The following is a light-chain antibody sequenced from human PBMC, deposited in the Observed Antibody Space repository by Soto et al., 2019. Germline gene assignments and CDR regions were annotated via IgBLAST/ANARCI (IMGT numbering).Light chain of an antibody. V-gene: IGKV1-39*01. CDR2: AAS. Sequence: IQVTQSPSSLSASVIYSLTSTFRASQYISTYLNWYQQKPGKAPKLLIYAASSLQSGVPSRFSGSGSGTDFTLTISSLQPEDFATYYCQQSYSTPITFGQGTRLEIK. CDR1: QYISTY. J-gene: IGKJ5*01. CDR3: QQSYSTPIT.